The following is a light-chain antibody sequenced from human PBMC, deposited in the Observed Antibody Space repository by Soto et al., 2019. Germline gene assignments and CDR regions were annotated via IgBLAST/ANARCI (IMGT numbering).Light chain of an antibody. CDR2: AAT. V-gene: IGKV1D-12*01. CDR3: QQANSFPLT. Sequence: DIQMTQSPSSVSASVGDRVTITCRASQAISSGLAWYQQKPGKAPRRLIYAATNLQSGVPSRFRGSGSGTDFTLPISSLQSEDFGTYYCQQANSFPLTFGGGTKVDVK. J-gene: IGKJ4*01. CDR1: QAISSG.